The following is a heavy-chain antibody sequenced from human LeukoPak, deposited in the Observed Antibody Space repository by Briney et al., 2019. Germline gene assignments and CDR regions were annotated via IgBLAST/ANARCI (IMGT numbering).Heavy chain of an antibody. CDR1: GFTFSSYW. V-gene: IGHV3-74*01. CDR3: AREYYGSSFDY. CDR2: INSDGSST. Sequence: PGGSLRLSCGASGFTFSSYWMHWVRQAPGKGLVWVSRINSDGSSTSYADSVKGRFTISRDNAKNTLDLQMNSLRAEDTAVYYCAREYYGSSFDYWGQGTLVTVSS. D-gene: IGHD3-10*01. J-gene: IGHJ4*02.